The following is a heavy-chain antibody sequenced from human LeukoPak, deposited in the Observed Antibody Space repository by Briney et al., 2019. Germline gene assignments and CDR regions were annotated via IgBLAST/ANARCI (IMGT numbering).Heavy chain of an antibody. CDR3: TKRQGPTSGSYDYFDP. D-gene: IGHD1-26*01. V-gene: IGHV4-4*09. CDR2: IHSSGYT. CDR1: GGSVSGNY. J-gene: IGHJ5*02. Sequence: SETLSLTCTVSGGSVSGNYWSWIRQPPGQGLEWIAYIHSSGYTNYNPSFKSRVTISVDTSNNQSSLKVTSVTAADTAMYYCTKRQGPTSGSYDYFDPWGQGALVTVSS.